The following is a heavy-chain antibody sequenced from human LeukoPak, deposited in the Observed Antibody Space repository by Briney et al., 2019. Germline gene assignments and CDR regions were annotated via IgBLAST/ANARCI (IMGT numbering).Heavy chain of an antibody. V-gene: IGHV3-30*02. Sequence: PGGSLRLSCAASGFTFSSYGMHWVRQAPGKGLEWVAFIRYDGSNKYYADSVKGRFTISRDNSKNTLYLQMNSLRAEDTAVYYCARGGWYYFDYWGQGTRVTVSS. D-gene: IGHD6-19*01. J-gene: IGHJ4*02. CDR1: GFTFSSYG. CDR3: ARGGWYYFDY. CDR2: IRYDGSNK.